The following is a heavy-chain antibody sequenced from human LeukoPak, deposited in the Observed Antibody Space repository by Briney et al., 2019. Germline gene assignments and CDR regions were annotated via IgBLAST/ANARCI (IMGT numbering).Heavy chain of an antibody. D-gene: IGHD6-6*01. Sequence: GGSLRLSCAASGFTFSSYSMNWVRQAPGKGLEWVSSISSSSSYIYYADSVKGRFTISRDNAKNSLYLQMNSLRAEDTAVYYCAMGRQLVRVDYWGQGTLVTVSS. J-gene: IGHJ4*02. CDR2: ISSSSSYI. CDR1: GFTFSSYS. V-gene: IGHV3-21*01. CDR3: AMGRQLVRVDY.